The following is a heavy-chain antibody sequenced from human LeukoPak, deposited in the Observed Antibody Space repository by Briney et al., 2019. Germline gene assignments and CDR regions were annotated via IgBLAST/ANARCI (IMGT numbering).Heavy chain of an antibody. V-gene: IGHV3-23*01. J-gene: IGHJ4*02. CDR3: AKERVVVVAATQPAFFDY. Sequence: GSLRLSCAASGFTFSSYAMSWVRQAPGKGLEWVSAISGSGGSTYYADSVKGRFTISRDNSKNTLYLQMNSLRAEDTAVYYCAKERVVVVAATQPAFFDYWGQGTLVTVSS. D-gene: IGHD2-15*01. CDR1: GFTFSSYA. CDR2: ISGSGGST.